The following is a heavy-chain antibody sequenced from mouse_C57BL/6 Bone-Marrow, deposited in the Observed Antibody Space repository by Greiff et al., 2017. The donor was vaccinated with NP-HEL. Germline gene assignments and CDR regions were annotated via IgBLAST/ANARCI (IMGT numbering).Heavy chain of an antibody. J-gene: IGHJ2*01. D-gene: IGHD2-4*01. CDR3: TTYDYGRAFDY. CDR1: GFNIKDDY. Sequence: EVQRVESGAELVRPGASVKLSCTASGFNIKDDYMHWVKQRPEQGLEWIGWIDPENGDTEYASKFQGKATITADTASNTAYLQLSSLTSEDTAVYYCTTYDYGRAFDYWGQGTTLTVSS. CDR2: IDPENGDT. V-gene: IGHV14-4*01.